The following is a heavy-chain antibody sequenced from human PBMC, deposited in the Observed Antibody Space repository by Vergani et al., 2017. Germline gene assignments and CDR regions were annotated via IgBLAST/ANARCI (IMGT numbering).Heavy chain of an antibody. CDR1: GGSISSYY. D-gene: IGHD5-18*01. CDR3: ARQWGGVDTAMVLDY. J-gene: IGHJ4*02. Sequence: QVQLQESGPGLVKPSETLSLTCTVSGGSISSYYWSWIRQPPGKGLEWIGFIYTSGSTNYNPSLQSRVTISVDTSKNQFSLKLRPVTAADTAVYYCARQWGGVDTAMVLDYWGQGTLVTVSS. CDR2: IYTSGST. V-gene: IGHV4-4*09.